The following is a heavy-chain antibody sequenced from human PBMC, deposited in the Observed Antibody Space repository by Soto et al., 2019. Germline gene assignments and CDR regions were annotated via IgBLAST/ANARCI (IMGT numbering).Heavy chain of an antibody. J-gene: IGHJ4*01. Sequence: SSTXSVTCSVPGASSTAYYLTWFRHPPGKGLQWIGYISDTGTTKYNPSLKSRVNISVHASKNELALKLTSATAADTAVYYCERVALQFYHNNDMLETWGQGTLV. CDR2: ISDTGTT. D-gene: IGHD3-10*02. V-gene: IGHV4-59*01. CDR3: ERVALQFYHNNDMLET. CDR1: GASSTAYY.